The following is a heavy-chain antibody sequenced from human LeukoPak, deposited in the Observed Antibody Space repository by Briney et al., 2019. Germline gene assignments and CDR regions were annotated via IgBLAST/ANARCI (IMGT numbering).Heavy chain of an antibody. D-gene: IGHD6-19*01. V-gene: IGHV4-39*01. CDR2: ISYTGST. J-gene: IGHJ4*02. CDR3: ARADVAVAGSYYFDY. Sequence: PSETLSLTCSVSGGSISSSRYYWGWIRQPPGKGLDWVASISYTGSTYYNPSLKSRVTISVDTSRNQLSLKLSSVTAAATAVYFCARADVAVAGSYYFDYWGQGTPVTVSS. CDR1: GGSISSSRYY.